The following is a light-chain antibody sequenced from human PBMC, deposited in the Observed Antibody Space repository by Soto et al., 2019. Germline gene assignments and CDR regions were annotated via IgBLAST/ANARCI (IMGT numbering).Light chain of an antibody. CDR1: QSVGSSY. CDR3: QHYGCSPQWT. CDR2: YAS. Sequence: EIVLTQSPGTLSLSPGERATLSCRASQSVGSSYLAWYQQKPGQAPRLLIYYASTRATGVPDRFSGSGSGTDFTLTISRLEPEDFAVYYCQHYGCSPQWTFDQGTKVEIK. J-gene: IGKJ1*01. V-gene: IGKV3-20*01.